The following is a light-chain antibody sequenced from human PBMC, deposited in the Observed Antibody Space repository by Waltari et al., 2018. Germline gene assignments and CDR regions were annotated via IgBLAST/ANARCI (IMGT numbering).Light chain of an antibody. J-gene: IGKJ2*01. CDR2: KAS. CDR3: QQYNDYPHT. V-gene: IGKV1-5*03. Sequence: DIQMTQSPSTLSASVGDRVTITCRASQSISNWLAWYQQKPGKAPKLLIYKASSLQSGVPSTFSGSGSGTEFTLTISSLQPADFATYYCQQYNDYPHTF. CDR1: QSISNW.